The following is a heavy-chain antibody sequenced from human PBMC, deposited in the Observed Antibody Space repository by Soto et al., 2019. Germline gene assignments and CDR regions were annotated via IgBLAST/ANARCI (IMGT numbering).Heavy chain of an antibody. CDR2: IYWYYDK. CDR3: SSLTQGIYDLARLLQKSAS. V-gene: IGHV2-5*01. CDR1: GFSLSTYGMG. Sequence: QITVKESGLTLVKPTETLTLTCTFSGFSLSTYGMGVGWIRQPPGKALEWLALIYWYYDKRYSPSLRRRLTIAKDTSQNLVALTMTSMYPRHTATYLCSSLTQGIYDLARLLQKSASWSQGALVSVSS. D-gene: IGHD3-3*01. J-gene: IGHJ5*02.